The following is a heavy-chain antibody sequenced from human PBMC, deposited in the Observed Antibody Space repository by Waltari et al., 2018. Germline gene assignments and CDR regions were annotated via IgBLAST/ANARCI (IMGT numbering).Heavy chain of an antibody. CDR2: INHSGST. D-gene: IGHD3-10*01. CDR1: GGSFSGYY. Sequence: QVQLQQWGAGLLKPSETLSLTCAVYGGSFSGYYWSWIRQPPGKGLEWIGEINHSGSTNYNPSRTSRVTISVDTSKNQFSLKLSSVTAADTAVYYCARVLRGRFRVYYYYGMDVWGQGTTVTVSS. CDR3: ARVLRGRFRVYYYYGMDV. J-gene: IGHJ6*02. V-gene: IGHV4-34*01.